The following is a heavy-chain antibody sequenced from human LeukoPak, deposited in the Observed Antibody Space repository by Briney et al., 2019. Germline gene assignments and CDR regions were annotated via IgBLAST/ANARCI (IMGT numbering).Heavy chain of an antibody. CDR1: GYTFTGHY. Sequence: GASVKVSCKASGYTFTGHYMHWVRQAPGQGLEWMGWINPNSGGTNYAQKFQGRVTMTRDTSISTAYMELSRLRSDDTAVYYCARDFGPLLFYFDYWGQGTLVTVSS. D-gene: IGHD5-18*01. J-gene: IGHJ4*02. CDR2: INPNSGGT. CDR3: ARDFGPLLFYFDY. V-gene: IGHV1-2*02.